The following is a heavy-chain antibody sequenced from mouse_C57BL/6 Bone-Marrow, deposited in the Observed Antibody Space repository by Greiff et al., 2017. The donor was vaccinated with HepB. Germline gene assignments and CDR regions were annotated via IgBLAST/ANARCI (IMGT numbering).Heavy chain of an antibody. CDR3: TRSPGYFDY. Sequence: EVQLQQPGAELVKPGASVKLSCKASGYTFTSYWMHWVKQRPEQGLEWIGRIDPEDGDTEYAPKFQGKATMTADTSSNTAYLQLSSLTSEDTAVYYCTRSPGYFDYWGQGTTLTVSS. CDR2: IDPEDGDT. CDR1: GYTFTSYW. V-gene: IGHV14-1*01. J-gene: IGHJ2*01.